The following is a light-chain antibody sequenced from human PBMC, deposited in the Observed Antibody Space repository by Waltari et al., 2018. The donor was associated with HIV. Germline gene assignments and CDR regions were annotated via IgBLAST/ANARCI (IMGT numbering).Light chain of an antibody. Sequence: EILLTQSPATLSLSPGERATLSCRASQSVGNYFACVHQKARHAPSLLIYDASKRATGIPARFSGRVSGTDFTLTISSLEPEDAALYHCQQRSNWPPFTFGPGTRVEI. V-gene: IGKV3-11*01. J-gene: IGKJ3*01. CDR2: DAS. CDR3: QQRSNWPPFT. CDR1: QSVGNY.